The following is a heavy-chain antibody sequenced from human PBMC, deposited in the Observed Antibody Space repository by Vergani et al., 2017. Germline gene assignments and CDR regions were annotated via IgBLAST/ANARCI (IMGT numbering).Heavy chain of an antibody. Sequence: QVQLQQWGAGLLKPSETLSLTCAVYGGSFSGYYWSWIRQPPGKGLEWIGEINHSGSTNYNPSHKSRVTISVDTSKNQFSLKLSSVTAADTAVYYCARGTPEMATSYWYFDLWGRGTLVTVSS. D-gene: IGHD5-24*01. CDR2: INHSGST. CDR1: GGSFSGYY. V-gene: IGHV4-34*01. CDR3: ARGTPEMATSYWYFDL. J-gene: IGHJ2*01.